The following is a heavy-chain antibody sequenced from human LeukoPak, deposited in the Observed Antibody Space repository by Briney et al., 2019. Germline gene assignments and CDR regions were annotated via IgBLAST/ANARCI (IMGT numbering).Heavy chain of an antibody. J-gene: IGHJ4*02. CDR3: ARDPDRGDHFDY. CDR1: GGSFSGYY. V-gene: IGHV4-34*10. D-gene: IGHD2-21*02. Sequence: SETLSLTCAVYGGSFSGYYWSWIRQPPGKGLEWIGEINHSGSTNYNPSLKSRITMSVDTSKNQFSLKLSSVTAADTAVYYCARDPDRGDHFDYWGQGTLVTVSS. CDR2: INHSGST.